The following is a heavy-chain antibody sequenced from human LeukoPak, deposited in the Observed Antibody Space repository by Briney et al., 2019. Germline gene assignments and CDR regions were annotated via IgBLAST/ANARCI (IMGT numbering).Heavy chain of an antibody. Sequence: SETLSLTCTVSGGSISSGSYYRSWIRQPAGKGLEWIGRIYTSGSTNYNPSLKSRVTISVDTSKNQFSLKLSSVTAADTAVYYCARDTYCSSTSCPGGCFDPGGQGTLVTVSS. D-gene: IGHD2-2*01. CDR3: ARDTYCSSTSCPGGCFDP. J-gene: IGHJ5*02. V-gene: IGHV4-61*02. CDR2: IYTSGST. CDR1: GGSISSGSYY.